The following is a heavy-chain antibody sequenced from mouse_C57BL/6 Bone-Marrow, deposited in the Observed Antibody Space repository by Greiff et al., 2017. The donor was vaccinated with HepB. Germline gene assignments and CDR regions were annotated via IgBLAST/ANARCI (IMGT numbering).Heavy chain of an antibody. D-gene: IGHD1-1*01. Sequence: EVKVEESGGGLVQPGESLKLSCESNEYEFPSHDMSWVRKTPEKRLELVAAINSDGGSTYYPDTMERRFIISRDNTKKTLYLQMSSLRSEDSALYYCARQAVADWYFDVWGTGTTVTVSS. CDR3: ARQAVADWYFDV. J-gene: IGHJ1*03. CDR1: EYEFPSHD. CDR2: INSDGGST. V-gene: IGHV5-2*03.